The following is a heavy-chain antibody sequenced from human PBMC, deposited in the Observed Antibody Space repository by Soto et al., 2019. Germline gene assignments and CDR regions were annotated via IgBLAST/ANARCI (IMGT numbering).Heavy chain of an antibody. V-gene: IGHV3-30*18. J-gene: IGHJ4*02. CDR1: GFTFSSYG. Sequence: QVQLVESGGGVVQPGRSLRLSCAASGFTFSSYGMHWVRQAPGKGLEWVAVISYDGSNKYYADSVKGRFTISRDNSKNTLYLQMNSLRAEDTAVYYCAKYRREEMDYWGQGTLVTVSS. CDR3: AKYRREEMDY. D-gene: IGHD4-4*01. CDR2: ISYDGSNK.